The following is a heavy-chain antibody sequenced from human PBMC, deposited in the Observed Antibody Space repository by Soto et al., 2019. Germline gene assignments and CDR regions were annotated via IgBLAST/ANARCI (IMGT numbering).Heavy chain of an antibody. Sequence: PGGSLRLSCAASGFTFSSYAMSWVRQAPGKGLEWVSAISGSGGSTYYAASAKGRFTISRANSKNTLYLQMNSLRAEDTAVYYCAKAAYGDYFWFDPWGQGTLVTVSS. CDR2: ISGSGGST. V-gene: IGHV3-23*01. CDR1: GFTFSSYA. CDR3: AKAAYGDYFWFDP. D-gene: IGHD4-17*01. J-gene: IGHJ5*02.